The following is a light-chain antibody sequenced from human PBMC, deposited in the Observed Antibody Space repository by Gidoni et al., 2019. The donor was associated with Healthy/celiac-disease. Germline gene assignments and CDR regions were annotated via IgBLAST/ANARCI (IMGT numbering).Light chain of an antibody. CDR3: QPYDNLPYT. CDR2: DAS. J-gene: IGKJ2*01. CDR1: QDISNY. Sequence: DIQTTQSPSSLSASVVDRITITCQASQDISNYLNWYQQKPGKDPQLLIYDASNLETGVPSRFSGSGSGTDFTFTISSLQPEVIATYYCQPYDNLPYTFGQGTKLEIK. V-gene: IGKV1-33*01.